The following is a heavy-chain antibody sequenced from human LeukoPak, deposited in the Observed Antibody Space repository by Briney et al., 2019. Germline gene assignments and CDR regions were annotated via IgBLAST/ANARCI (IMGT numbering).Heavy chain of an antibody. V-gene: IGHV3-7*01. CDR2: IKRDGSEK. D-gene: IGHD2-2*01. CDR3: ARVAPAVDLDY. J-gene: IGHJ4*02. CDR1: GFTFTVYS. Sequence: GGSLRHSCAASGFTFTVYSMSWVRQAPGKGLEWVANIKRDGSEKYYVDSVKGRFTVSRDNAKNSLYLQMNSLRVEDTAVYYCARVAPAVDLDYWGQGTLVTVSS.